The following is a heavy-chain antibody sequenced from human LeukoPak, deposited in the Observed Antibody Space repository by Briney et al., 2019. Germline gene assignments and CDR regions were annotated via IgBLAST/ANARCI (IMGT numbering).Heavy chain of an antibody. CDR3: ARDPYSGNYGKFYFYYMDV. D-gene: IGHD1-26*01. J-gene: IGHJ6*03. V-gene: IGHV1-8*01. CDR2: MNPNSGNT. CDR1: GYTFTSYD. Sequence: ASVKVSCKASGYTFTSYDINWVRQATGQGLEWMGWMNPNSGNTGYAQKFQGRVTMTRNTSISTAYMELSSLRSEDTAVYYCARDPYSGNYGKFYFYYMDVWGKGTTVTISS.